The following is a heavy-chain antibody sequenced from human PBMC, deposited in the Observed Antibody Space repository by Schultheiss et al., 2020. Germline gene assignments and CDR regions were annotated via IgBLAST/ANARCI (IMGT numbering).Heavy chain of an antibody. CDR1: GITFGDYA. CDR2: IRRRAYGGTP. D-gene: IGHD1-26*01. Sequence: GGSLRLSCTASGITFGDYAMSWVRQAPGKGLEWVGFIRRRAYGGTPEYAASVKGRFTISRDDSKSIAYLQMNSLRVEDTAVYYCVTEGSGAYDYWGRGTLVTVSS. CDR3: VTEGSGAYDY. J-gene: IGHJ4*02. V-gene: IGHV3-49*04.